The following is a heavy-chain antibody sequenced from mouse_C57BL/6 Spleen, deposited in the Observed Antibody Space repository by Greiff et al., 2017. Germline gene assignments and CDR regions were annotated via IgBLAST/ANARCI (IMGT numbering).Heavy chain of an antibody. CDR3: ARGGFDYYGSSYFDY. CDR1: GYTFTSYW. J-gene: IGHJ2*01. D-gene: IGHD1-1*01. Sequence: QVQLQPGAELVKPGASVKMSCKASGYTFTSYWITWVKQRPGQGLEWIGDIYPGSGSTNYNEKFKSKATLTVDTSSSTAYMQLSSLTSEDSAVYYCARGGFDYYGSSYFDYWGQGTTLTVSS. CDR2: IYPGSGST. V-gene: IGHV1-55*01.